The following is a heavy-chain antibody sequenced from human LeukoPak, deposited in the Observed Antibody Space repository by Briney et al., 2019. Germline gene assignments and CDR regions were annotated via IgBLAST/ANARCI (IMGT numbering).Heavy chain of an antibody. CDR1: GFTFSSYG. V-gene: IGHV3-30*18. CDR3: AKDGTHIVATIVEGFDY. CDR2: ISYDGSNK. J-gene: IGHJ4*02. Sequence: GGSLRLSCAASGFTFSSYGMHWVRQAPGKGLEWVAVISYDGSNKYYADSVKGRFTISRDSSKNTLYLQMNSLRAEDTAVYYCAKDGTHIVATIVEGFDYWGQGTLVTVSS. D-gene: IGHD5-12*01.